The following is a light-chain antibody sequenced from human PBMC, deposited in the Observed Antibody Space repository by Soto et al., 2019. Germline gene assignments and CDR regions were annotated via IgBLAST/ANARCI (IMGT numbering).Light chain of an antibody. V-gene: IGKV3-15*01. CDR1: QSIGRK. J-gene: IGKJ4*01. Sequence: EIVMTQSPATLSVSPGERSTLSCMGSQSIGRKLVWHQQKPGQAPRLLIYAAATRATGIPARFSGSGSGTEFTLTITSLQSEDFALYYCQQYNNWPLTFGGGTKVDIK. CDR3: QQYNNWPLT. CDR2: AAA.